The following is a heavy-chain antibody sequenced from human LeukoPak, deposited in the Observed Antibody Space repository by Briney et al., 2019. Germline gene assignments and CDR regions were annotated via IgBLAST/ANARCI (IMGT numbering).Heavy chain of an antibody. D-gene: IGHD2/OR15-2a*01. V-gene: IGHV1-2*02. J-gene: IGHJ6*03. Sequence: GASVKVSCKASGYTFTGYYMHWVRQAPGQGLEWMGWINPNSGGTNYAQKFQGRVTMTRDTSISTAYMELSRLRSDDTAVYYCARDYFRGNHYVMDYYYMDVWGKGTTVTISS. CDR3: ARDYFRGNHYVMDYYYMDV. CDR2: INPNSGGT. CDR1: GYTFTGYY.